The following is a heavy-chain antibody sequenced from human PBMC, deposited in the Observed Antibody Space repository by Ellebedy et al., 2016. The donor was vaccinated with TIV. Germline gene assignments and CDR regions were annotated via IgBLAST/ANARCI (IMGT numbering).Heavy chain of an antibody. Sequence: GESLKISCAASGFTFSSYGMHWVRQAPGKGLEWVAFIRYDGSNKYYADSVKGRFTISRDNSKNTLYLQMNSLRAEDTAVYYCAKGGAGTVVRWGQGTLVTVSS. CDR1: GFTFSSYG. CDR3: AKGGAGTVVR. J-gene: IGHJ4*02. D-gene: IGHD1/OR15-1a*01. CDR2: IRYDGSNK. V-gene: IGHV3-30*02.